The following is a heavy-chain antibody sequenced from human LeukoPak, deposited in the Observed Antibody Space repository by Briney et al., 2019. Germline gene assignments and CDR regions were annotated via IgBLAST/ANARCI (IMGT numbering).Heavy chain of an antibody. CDR1: GFTFSSYW. CDR2: IKQDGSEK. V-gene: IGHV3-7*01. Sequence: PGGSLRLSCAASGFTFSSYWMSWVRQAPGKGLEWVANIKQDGSEKYYVDSVKGRFTISRDNAKNSLYLQMNYLRVEDTAVYYCARDCAPSSCHRDFQHWGQATLVTVSS. J-gene: IGHJ1*01. D-gene: IGHD2-2*01. CDR3: ARDCAPSSCHRDFQH.